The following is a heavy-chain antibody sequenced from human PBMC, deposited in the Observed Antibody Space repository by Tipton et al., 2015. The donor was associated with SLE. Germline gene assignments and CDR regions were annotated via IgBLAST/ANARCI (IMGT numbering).Heavy chain of an antibody. D-gene: IGHD1-14*01. CDR2: IYHTGST. CDR1: GDSFSSGSSS. J-gene: IGHJ4*02. V-gene: IGHV4-31*02. Sequence: LRLSCTVSGDSFSSGSSSWSWIRQHPGKGLEWIGYIYHTGSTYYNPSLESRLTISIDTSKNQFSLRLTSMTPADTALYYCARARRTTSSHFDYWGQGTLVTVSS. CDR3: ARARRTTSSHFDY.